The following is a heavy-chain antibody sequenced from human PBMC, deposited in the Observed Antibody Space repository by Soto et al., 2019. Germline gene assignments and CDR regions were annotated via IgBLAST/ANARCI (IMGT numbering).Heavy chain of an antibody. CDR3: ARIQGVYYYEIPLHKKKTPYYYGMDV. Sequence: SGPTLVNPTETLTLTCTVSGFSLSNARMGVSWIRQPPGKALEWLAHIFSNDEKSYSTSLKSRLTISKDTSKSQVVLTMTNMDPVDTATYYCARIQGVYYYEIPLHKKKTPYYYGMDVWGQGTTVTVSS. D-gene: IGHD3-22*01. J-gene: IGHJ6*02. CDR2: IFSNDEK. V-gene: IGHV2-26*01. CDR1: GFSLSNARMG.